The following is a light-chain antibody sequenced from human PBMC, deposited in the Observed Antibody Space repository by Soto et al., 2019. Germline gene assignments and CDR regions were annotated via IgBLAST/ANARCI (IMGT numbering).Light chain of an antibody. Sequence: IVMTQSPATLSVSPGERVTLSCRASQNIYSNIAWYQQRPGQAPRLLIYRASTRATGIPDRFSGSGSGTDFTLTISRLEPEDFAVYYCQYYGGSPRTFGRGTKVDIK. CDR3: QYYGGSPRT. V-gene: IGKV3-20*01. J-gene: IGKJ1*01. CDR1: QNIYSN. CDR2: RAS.